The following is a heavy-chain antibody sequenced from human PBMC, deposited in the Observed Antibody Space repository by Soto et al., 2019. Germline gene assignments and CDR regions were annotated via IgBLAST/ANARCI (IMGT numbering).Heavy chain of an antibody. CDR2: INDGGST. J-gene: IGHJ4*02. D-gene: IGHD7-27*01. CDR1: GDSISNVNYC. V-gene: IGHV4-30-4*01. Sequence: QVQLQESGPGLVKPSQTLSLTCTVSGDSISNVNYCWSWIRQPPDKGLEWIGHINDGGSTYNNPSLTSRVTKPVDTSKNQFSLQLRSVSAADTAVYYCARGPSGDKVDYWGQGTLVTVSS. CDR3: ARGPSGDKVDY.